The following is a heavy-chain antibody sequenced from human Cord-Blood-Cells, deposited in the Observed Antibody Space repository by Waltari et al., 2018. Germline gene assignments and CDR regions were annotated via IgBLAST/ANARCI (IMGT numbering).Heavy chain of an antibody. D-gene: IGHD6-19*01. Sequence: QVQLVQSGAEVKKPGASVKVSCKASGYTFTGYYMHWVRQAPGQGLEWMGWINPNRGGTNYAQKFQGRVTMTRDTSISTAYMELSRLRSDDTAVYYCATWGSSGWYFDYWGQGTLVTVSS. V-gene: IGHV1-2*02. J-gene: IGHJ4*02. CDR3: ATWGSSGWYFDY. CDR2: INPNRGGT. CDR1: GYTFTGYY.